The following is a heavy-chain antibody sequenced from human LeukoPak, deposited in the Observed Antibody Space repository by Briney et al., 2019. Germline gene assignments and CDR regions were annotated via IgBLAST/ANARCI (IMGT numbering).Heavy chain of an antibody. Sequence: SETLSLTCAVSGYSISSGHYWGWIRQPPGKGLEWIGSIYHSGSTYYNPSLKSRVTISVDTSKNQFSLKLSSVTAADTAVYYCARLQSWFDPWGQGTLVTVSS. CDR2: IYHSGST. CDR3: ARLQSWFDP. D-gene: IGHD5-24*01. CDR1: GYSISSGHY. V-gene: IGHV4-38-2*01. J-gene: IGHJ5*02.